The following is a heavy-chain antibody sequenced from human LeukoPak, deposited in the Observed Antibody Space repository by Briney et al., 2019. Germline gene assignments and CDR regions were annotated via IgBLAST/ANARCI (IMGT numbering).Heavy chain of an antibody. Sequence: PGGSLRLSCAASGFTVSSNYMSWVRQVPGKGLEWVSVIYSGGSTYYADSVKGRFTISRDNSKSTLYIQMNSLRAEDTALYYCARDLDWGAFDAWGQGTLVTVSS. J-gene: IGHJ5*02. CDR1: GFTVSSNY. CDR2: IYSGGST. V-gene: IGHV3-53*01. CDR3: ARDLDWGAFDA. D-gene: IGHD3-9*01.